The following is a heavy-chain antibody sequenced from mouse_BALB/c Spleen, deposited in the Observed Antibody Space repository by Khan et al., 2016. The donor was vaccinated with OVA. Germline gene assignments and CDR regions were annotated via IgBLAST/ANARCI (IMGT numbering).Heavy chain of an antibody. J-gene: IGHJ3*01. Sequence: QVQLQQPGAELVRPGASVKLSCKASGYTFTSYWMNWVKQRPGHGLEWIGRIDPSDSETHYNQMFKDKATLTVDKSSSTAYMQLSSLTSEDSAVYYCARREKYGYDPSWFADWGQGTLVTVSA. CDR2: IDPSDSET. CDR3: ARREKYGYDPSWFAD. CDR1: GYTFTSYW. V-gene: IGHV1-61*01. D-gene: IGHD2-2*01.